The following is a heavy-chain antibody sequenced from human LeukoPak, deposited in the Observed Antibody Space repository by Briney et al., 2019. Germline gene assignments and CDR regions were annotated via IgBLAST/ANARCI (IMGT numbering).Heavy chain of an antibody. Sequence: GGSLRLSCAASGFTVSSNYMSWVRQAPGKGLEWVSVIYSGGSTYYADSVKGRFTISRDNSKNTLYLQMNSLRAEDTAVYYCARAKFGPGSYHLYYFDYWGQGTLVTVSS. D-gene: IGHD3-10*01. CDR1: GFTVSSNY. CDR3: ARAKFGPGSYHLYYFDY. CDR2: IYSGGST. V-gene: IGHV3-66*01. J-gene: IGHJ4*02.